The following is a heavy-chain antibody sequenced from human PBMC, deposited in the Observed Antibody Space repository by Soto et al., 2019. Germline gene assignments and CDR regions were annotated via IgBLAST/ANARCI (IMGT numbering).Heavy chain of an antibody. V-gene: IGHV3-30-3*01. Sequence: VGSLRLSCGVSGFTLSRYTMHWVSQAPGKGLEWVALISSDGSAKNYADSVKGRFTISRDDSLYLQMTSLRGEDTAVYYCARDGYCSGGSCLDGMDVWGQGTTVTVSS. CDR2: ISSDGSAK. D-gene: IGHD2-15*01. CDR3: ARDGYCSGGSCLDGMDV. J-gene: IGHJ6*02. CDR1: GFTLSRYT.